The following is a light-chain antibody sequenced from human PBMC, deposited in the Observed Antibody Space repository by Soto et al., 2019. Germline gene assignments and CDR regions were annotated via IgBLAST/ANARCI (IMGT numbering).Light chain of an antibody. CDR3: ASWDDNLRAWV. CDR1: SSNIGSHS. Sequence: QSELTQPPSASGTPRQRVTITCSGSSSNIGSHSVTWYQQLPGTAPKLLSHRNNQRPSGVPDRFSGSKSGTSASLAISGLQSEDEANYYCASWDDNLRAWVFGEGTKVTVL. J-gene: IGLJ3*02. V-gene: IGLV1-44*01. CDR2: RNN.